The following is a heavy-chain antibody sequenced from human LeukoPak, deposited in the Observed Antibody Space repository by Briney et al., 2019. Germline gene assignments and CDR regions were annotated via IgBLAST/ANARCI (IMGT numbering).Heavy chain of an antibody. D-gene: IGHD6-13*01. CDR2: ISGSGGST. Sequence: GGSLRLSCAASGFTFSSYAMSWVRQAPGKGLEWVSAISGSGGSTYYADSVKGWFTISRDNSKNTLYLQMNSLRAEDTAVYYCAKDFSSSWYYFDYWGQGTLVTVSS. CDR3: AKDFSSSWYYFDY. CDR1: GFTFSSYA. J-gene: IGHJ4*02. V-gene: IGHV3-23*01.